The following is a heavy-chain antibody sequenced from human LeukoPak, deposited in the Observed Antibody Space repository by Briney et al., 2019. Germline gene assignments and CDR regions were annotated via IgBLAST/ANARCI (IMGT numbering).Heavy chain of an antibody. CDR3: AKEVGWDNRGALDY. D-gene: IGHD1-26*01. CDR1: GFTFSSYA. V-gene: IGHV3-23*01. Sequence: TGGSLRLSCAASGFTFSSYAMSWVRQVPGKGLEWVSAISGSGGSTYYADSVKGRFTISRDNSKNTLYLQMNSLRAEDTAVYYCAKEVGWDNRGALDYWGQGTLVTVSS. CDR2: ISGSGGST. J-gene: IGHJ4*02.